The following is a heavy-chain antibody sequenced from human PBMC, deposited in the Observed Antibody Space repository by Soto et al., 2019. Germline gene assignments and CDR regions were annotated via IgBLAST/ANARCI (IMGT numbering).Heavy chain of an antibody. Sequence: SXKVSYKASGFTXNSSSGQWVRQARGQRLEWIGWSVVGSCNTNYAQKFQERVTITRYMSTRTAYVELRSLRSEDKTVYYCAAHSIRGGTGGGYYYYGMDVWGQGTTGTVSS. CDR1: GFTXNSSS. CDR2: SVVGSCNT. D-gene: IGHD1-1*01. J-gene: IGHJ6*02. V-gene: IGHV1-58*01. CDR3: AAHSIRGGTGGGYYYYGMDV.